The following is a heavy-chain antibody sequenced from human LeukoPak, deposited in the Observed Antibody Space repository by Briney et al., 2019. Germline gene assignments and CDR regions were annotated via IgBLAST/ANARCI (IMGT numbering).Heavy chain of an antibody. CDR2: ISWNSGSI. CDR3: ARERATSTSTWSFDY. V-gene: IGHV3-9*01. CDR1: GFTFDDYA. D-gene: IGHD2-2*01. J-gene: IGHJ4*02. Sequence: GGSLRLSCAASGFTFDDYAMHWVRQAPGKGLEWVSGISWNSGSIGYADSVKGRFTISRDNSKNMLYLQMDSLRAEDTAVYHCARERATSTSTWSFDYWGQGTLVTVSS.